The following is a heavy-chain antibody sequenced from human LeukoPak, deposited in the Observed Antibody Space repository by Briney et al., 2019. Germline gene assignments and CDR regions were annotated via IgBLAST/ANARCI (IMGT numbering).Heavy chain of an antibody. CDR3: ARDPGVVVVAANYFDY. Sequence: GGSLRLSCAASGFTFSSYWMSWVRQAPGKGLEWVSYISSSGSTIYYADSVKGRFTISRDNAKNSLYLQMNSLRAEDTAVYYCARDPGVVVVAANYFDYWGQGTLVTVSS. D-gene: IGHD2-15*01. CDR2: ISSSGSTI. V-gene: IGHV3-48*04. J-gene: IGHJ4*02. CDR1: GFTFSSYW.